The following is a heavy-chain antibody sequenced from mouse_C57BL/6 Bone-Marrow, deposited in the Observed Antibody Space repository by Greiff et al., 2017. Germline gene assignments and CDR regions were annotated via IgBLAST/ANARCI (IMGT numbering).Heavy chain of an antibody. D-gene: IGHD1-1*01. CDR3: ARQAYGSSYGWYFDV. V-gene: IGHV4-1*01. CDR1: GIDFSRYW. CDR2: INPDSSTI. Sequence: CAASGIDFSRYWMSWVRRAPGIGLEWIGEINPDSSTINYAPSLKDKFIISRDNAKNTLYLQMSKVRSEDTALYYCARQAYGSSYGWYFDVWGTGTTVTVSS. J-gene: IGHJ1*03.